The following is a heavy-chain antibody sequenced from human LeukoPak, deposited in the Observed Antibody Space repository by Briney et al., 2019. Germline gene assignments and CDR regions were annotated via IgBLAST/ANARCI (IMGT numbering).Heavy chain of an antibody. Sequence: SETLSLTCTVSGGSISSYYWSWIRQPPGKGLEWIGYISYSGTTNYNPSLKSRVTMSVDTSKNQFSLKVTSVTAADTAVYYCARGRRFSDAFDIWGQGTMVTVSS. V-gene: IGHV4-59*01. D-gene: IGHD3-3*01. J-gene: IGHJ3*02. CDR3: ARGRRFSDAFDI. CDR1: GGSISSYY. CDR2: ISYSGTT.